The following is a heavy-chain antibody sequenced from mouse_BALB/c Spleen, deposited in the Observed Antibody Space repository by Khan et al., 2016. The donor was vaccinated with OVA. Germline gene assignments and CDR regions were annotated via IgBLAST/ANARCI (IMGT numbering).Heavy chain of an antibody. CDR1: GYSITSDYA. J-gene: IGHJ2*01. CDR3: ARIQGGDFDY. D-gene: IGHD3-2*02. V-gene: IGHV3-2*02. CDR2: ISYSGNT. Sequence: EVQLVETGPGLVKPSQSLSLTCTVTGYSITSDYAWNWIRQFPGNKLEWMGYISYSGNTKYNPSFKSRISITRDTSKNQFFLQLNFVTIEDTATYYCARIQGGDFDYWGQGTTLTVSS.